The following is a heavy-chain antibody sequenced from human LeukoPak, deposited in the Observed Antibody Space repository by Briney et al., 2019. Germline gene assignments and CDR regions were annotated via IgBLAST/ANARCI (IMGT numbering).Heavy chain of an antibody. CDR3: ATGYSISGTYYYGMDV. J-gene: IGHJ6*02. V-gene: IGHV3-23*01. D-gene: IGHD6-13*01. CDR2: TSCSGRST. CDR1: GFTSSIQA. Sequence: AGSMRLSSAPSGFTSSIQAMSWVRPAPEKGMGWVSSTSCSGRSTYYADSVKGRVTISRDNSKNTLYLQMNSLRAEDTAVYYCATGYSISGTYYYGMDVWGQGTTVTVSS.